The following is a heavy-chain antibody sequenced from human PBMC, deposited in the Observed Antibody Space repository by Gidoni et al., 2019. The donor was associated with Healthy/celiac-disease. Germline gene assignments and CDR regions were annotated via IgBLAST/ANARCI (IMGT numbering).Heavy chain of an antibody. CDR1: GFTFSSYG. V-gene: IGHV3-33*01. Sequence: QVQLVESGGGVVQPGRSLRLSCASSGFTFSSYGMHWGRQAPGKGLEWVAVIGYYGSDRYYTDSARGRFTISRDNSKNTLYLKMNSLRADDTAVYYCARGGPRETFDIWGQGTMVTVSS. CDR3: ARGGPRETFDI. CDR2: IGYYGSDR. J-gene: IGHJ3*02. D-gene: IGHD1-26*01.